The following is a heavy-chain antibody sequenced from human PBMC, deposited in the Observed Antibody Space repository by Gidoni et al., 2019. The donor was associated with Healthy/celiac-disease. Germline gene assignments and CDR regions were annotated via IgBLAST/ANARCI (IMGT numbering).Heavy chain of an antibody. J-gene: IGHJ5*02. CDR1: GYTFTSHA. Sequence: QVQLVQSGSELKKPGASGKDSCKASGYTFTSHAKNWVREAPGQGLEWMGWIDTNTGNPTYAQGFTARFVFSLDTSVSTAYLQISSLKAEDTAVYYCARTNVVTAIRGSWFDPWGQGTLVTVSS. CDR3: ARTNVVTAIRGSWFDP. V-gene: IGHV7-4-1*02. D-gene: IGHD2-21*02. CDR2: IDTNTGNP.